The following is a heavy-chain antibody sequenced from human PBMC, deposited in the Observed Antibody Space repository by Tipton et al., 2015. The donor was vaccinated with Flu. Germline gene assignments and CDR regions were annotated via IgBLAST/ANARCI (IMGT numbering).Heavy chain of an antibody. V-gene: IGHV4-31*03. D-gene: IGHD6-13*01. CDR2: IYYSGST. CDR3: ARAFGSWYLGYWYFDL. CDR1: GGSISSGGYY. J-gene: IGHJ2*01. Sequence: TLSLTCTVSGGSISSGGYYWSWIRQHPGKGLEWIGYIYYSGSTYYNPSLKSRVTISVDTSKNQFSLKLSSVTAAYTAVYYCARAFGSWYLGYWYFDLWGRGTLVTVSS.